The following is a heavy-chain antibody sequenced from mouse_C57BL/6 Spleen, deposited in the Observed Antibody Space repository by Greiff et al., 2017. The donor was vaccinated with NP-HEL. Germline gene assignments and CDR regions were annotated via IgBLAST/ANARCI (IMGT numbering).Heavy chain of an antibody. CDR2: ISDGGSYT. V-gene: IGHV5-4*01. Sequence: EVQGVESGEGLVKPGGSLKLSCAASGFTFSSYAMSWVRQTPEKRLEWVATISDGGSYTYYPDNVKGRFTISRDNAKNNLYLQMSHLKSEDTAMYYCAREGRTAQAPFDYWGQGTTLTVSS. D-gene: IGHD3-2*02. J-gene: IGHJ2*01. CDR3: AREGRTAQAPFDY. CDR1: GFTFSSYA.